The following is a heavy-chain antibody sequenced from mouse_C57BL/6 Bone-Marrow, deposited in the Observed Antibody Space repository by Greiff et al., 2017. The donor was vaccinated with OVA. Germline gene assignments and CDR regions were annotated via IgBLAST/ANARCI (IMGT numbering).Heavy chain of an antibody. Sequence: VQLQQSGAELVRPGASVKLSCTASGFNIKDDYMHWVKQRPEQGLEWIGWIDPENGDTEYASKFQGKATITADTSSNTAYLQLSSLTSEDTAVYYCTLIYYYGSSSTEVFDYWGQGTTLTVSS. D-gene: IGHD1-1*01. J-gene: IGHJ2*01. CDR2: IDPENGDT. CDR3: TLIYYYGSSSTEVFDY. CDR1: GFNIKDDY. V-gene: IGHV14-4*01.